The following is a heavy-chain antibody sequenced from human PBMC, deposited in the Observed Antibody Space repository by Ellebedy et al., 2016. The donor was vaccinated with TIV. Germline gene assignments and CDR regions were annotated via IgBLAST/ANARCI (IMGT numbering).Heavy chain of an antibody. CDR3: SRDEVTGTDY. D-gene: IGHD1-14*01. V-gene: IGHV3-21*06. J-gene: IGHJ4*02. CDR1: GFTFRTYS. Sequence: PGGSLRLSCAASGFTFRTYSLNWFRQAPGQGLEWVSSISSSSQYIYYADSVKGRFIIARDNAKNSLYLEMKSLRVEDTAVYVCSRDEVTGTDYWGQGTLVIVSS. CDR2: ISSSSQYI.